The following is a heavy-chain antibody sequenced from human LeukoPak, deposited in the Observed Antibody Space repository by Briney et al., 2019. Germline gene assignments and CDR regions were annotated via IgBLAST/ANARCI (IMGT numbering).Heavy chain of an antibody. CDR1: GFTFSSYG. Sequence: GGTLRLSCAASGFTFSSYGMSWVRQAPGKGLEWVSAISGSGGSTYYADSVKGRFTISRDNSKNTLYLQMNSLRAEDTAVYYCAKDPYSGSYHGPDYWGQGTLVTVSS. CDR2: ISGSGGST. V-gene: IGHV3-23*01. J-gene: IGHJ4*02. CDR3: AKDPYSGSYHGPDY. D-gene: IGHD1-26*01.